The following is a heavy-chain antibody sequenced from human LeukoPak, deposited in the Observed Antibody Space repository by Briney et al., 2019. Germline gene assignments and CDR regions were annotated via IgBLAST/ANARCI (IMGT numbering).Heavy chain of an antibody. D-gene: IGHD5-24*01. V-gene: IGHV1-69*05. J-gene: IGHJ4*02. CDR2: IIPFFDTA. CDR3: ARAADDRDGYNFYFDY. CDR1: GGTFSSYA. Sequence: SVKVSCKAYGGTFSSYAISWVRQAPGQGLEWMGGIIPFFDTANYAQKFQGRVTITTDESTSTAYMELSSLRSEDTAVYYCARAADDRDGYNFYFDYWGQGTLVTVSS.